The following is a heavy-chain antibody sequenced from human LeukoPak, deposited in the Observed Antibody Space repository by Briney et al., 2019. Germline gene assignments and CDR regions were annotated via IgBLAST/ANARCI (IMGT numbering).Heavy chain of an antibody. D-gene: IGHD1-26*01. CDR2: STGSGGTS. CDR3: AKVSYSGSYSRVGWFDP. J-gene: IGHJ5*02. Sequence: GGSLRLSCAASGFTFSSYTMSWVRQAPGKGLEWVSSSTGSGGTSYYADSVKGRFTISRDNSKNMLYLQMNSLRAEDTAVYFCAKVSYSGSYSRVGWFDPWGQGILVTVSS. CDR1: GFTFSSYT. V-gene: IGHV3-23*01.